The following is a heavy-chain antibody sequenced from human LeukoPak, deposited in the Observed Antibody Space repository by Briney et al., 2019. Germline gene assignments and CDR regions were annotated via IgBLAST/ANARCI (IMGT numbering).Heavy chain of an antibody. CDR1: GFRLGDYW. V-gene: IGHV3-7*01. CDR3: TRDLNHDSSG. CDR2: IKFDGSEM. Sequence: GGSLRLSCEASGFRLGDYWMTWVRQAPGKGLECVGSIKFDGSEMYYRDSVRGRFTISRDNAKNSLYLQMNSLRVEDTGVYYCTRDLNHDSSGWGQGTLVTVS. J-gene: IGHJ4*02. D-gene: IGHD3-22*01.